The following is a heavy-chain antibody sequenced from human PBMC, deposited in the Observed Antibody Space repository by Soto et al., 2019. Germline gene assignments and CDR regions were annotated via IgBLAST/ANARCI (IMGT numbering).Heavy chain of an antibody. D-gene: IGHD1-1*01. CDR3: ARGVGRANHWNYYYYGMDV. Sequence: PSETLSLTCTVSRGSISSGDYYWSWIRQPPGKGLEWIGYIYYSGSTYYNPSLKSRVTISVDTSKNQFSLKLSSVTAADTAVYYCARGVGRANHWNYYYYGMDVWGQGTTVTVSS. V-gene: IGHV4-30-4*01. CDR1: RGSISSGDYY. CDR2: IYYSGST. J-gene: IGHJ6*02.